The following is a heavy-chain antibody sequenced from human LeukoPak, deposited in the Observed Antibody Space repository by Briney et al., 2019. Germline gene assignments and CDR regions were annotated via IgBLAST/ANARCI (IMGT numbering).Heavy chain of an antibody. CDR2: ISPSGGGT. V-gene: IGHV1-46*01. J-gene: IGHJ4*02. CDR1: GYTLTDYY. CDR3: ARGGPQWLVLRKRFYFDS. D-gene: IGHD6-19*01. Sequence: GASVKVSCKASGYTLTDYYIHWVRQAPGQGLEWMGIISPSGGGTAYAQNFQGRVTMTRDTSTSTVYMEPSSLRSEDTAVYFCARGGPQWLVLRKRFYFDSWGQGTLVTVSS.